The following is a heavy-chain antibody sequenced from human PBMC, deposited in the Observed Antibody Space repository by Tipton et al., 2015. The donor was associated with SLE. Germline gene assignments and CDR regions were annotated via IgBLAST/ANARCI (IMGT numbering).Heavy chain of an antibody. Sequence: TLSLTCTVSGYSISSGYYWSWIRQPPGKGLEWIGEINHSGSTNYNPSLKSRVTISVDTSKNQFSLKLSSVTAADTAVYYCLCLRPGDFDYRGQGTLVTVSS. J-gene: IGHJ4*02. D-gene: IGHD5/OR15-5a*01. CDR2: INHSGST. CDR3: LCLRPGDFDY. CDR1: GYSISSGYY. V-gene: IGHV4-38-2*02.